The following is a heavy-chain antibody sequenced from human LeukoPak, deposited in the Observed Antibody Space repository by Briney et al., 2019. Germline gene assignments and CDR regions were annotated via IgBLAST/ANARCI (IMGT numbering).Heavy chain of an antibody. CDR3: ARGHGDYYYGMDV. V-gene: IGHV4-59*01. Sequence: SETLSLTCTVSGDSIGSISTYYWSWIRQPPGKGLAWIGYIYYSGGTNYHPSLKSRVTISVDTSKNQLSLKLSSVTAADTAVYYCARGHGDYYYGMDVWGQGATVTVSS. J-gene: IGHJ6*02. CDR1: GDSIGSISTYY. D-gene: IGHD4-17*01. CDR2: IYYSGGT.